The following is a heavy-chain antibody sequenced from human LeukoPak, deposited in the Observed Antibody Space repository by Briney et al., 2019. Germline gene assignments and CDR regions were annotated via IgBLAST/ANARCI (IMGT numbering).Heavy chain of an antibody. Sequence: ASVKVSCKASGGTFNTYTISWVRQAPGQGLEWMGRITPILGITNYAQNFQGRVTLTADKSTSTVYMELSSLRSGDTAVYYCARVYADYFYYYMDVWGKGTTVTVSS. D-gene: IGHD3-16*01. CDR1: GGTFNTYT. CDR3: ARVYADYFYYYMDV. CDR2: ITPILGIT. J-gene: IGHJ6*03. V-gene: IGHV1-69*02.